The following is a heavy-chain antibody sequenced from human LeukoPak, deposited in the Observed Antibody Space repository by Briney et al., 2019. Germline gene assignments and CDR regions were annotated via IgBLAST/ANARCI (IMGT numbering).Heavy chain of an antibody. V-gene: IGHV3-30*03. D-gene: IGHD7-27*01. CDR1: GFTFSSYG. CDR2: ISYDGSNK. J-gene: IGHJ4*02. Sequence: PGRSLRLSCAASGFTFSSYGMHWVRQAPGKGLEWVAVISYDGSNKHYADSVKGRFTISRDNAKNSLYLQMNSLRAEDTAVYYCARAERELGYYIDYWGQGTLVTVSS. CDR3: ARAERELGYYIDY.